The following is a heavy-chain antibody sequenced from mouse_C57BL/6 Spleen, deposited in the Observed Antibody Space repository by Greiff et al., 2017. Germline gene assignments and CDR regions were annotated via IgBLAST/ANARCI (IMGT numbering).Heavy chain of an antibody. CDR3: ARSGDYDEAMDY. Sequence: VKLQESGPELVKPGASVKISCKASGYAFSSSWMNWVKQRPGKGLEWIGRIYPGDGDTNYNGKFKGKATLTADKSSSTAYMQLSSLTSEDSAVYFCARSGDYDEAMDYWGQGTSVTVSS. D-gene: IGHD2-4*01. CDR1: GYAFSSSW. CDR2: IYPGDGDT. V-gene: IGHV1-82*01. J-gene: IGHJ4*01.